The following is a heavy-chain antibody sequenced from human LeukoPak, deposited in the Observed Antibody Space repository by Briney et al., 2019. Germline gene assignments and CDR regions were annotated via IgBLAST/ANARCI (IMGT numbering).Heavy chain of an antibody. Sequence: PSETLSLTCIVSGGSISSYYWSWIRQPPGKGLEWIGYIYYSGNTNYNPSLKSRVTISVDTSNNQFPLKLSSVTAADTAVYYCARHSNYLSGSYVFDYWGQGALVTVSS. D-gene: IGHD1-26*01. CDR1: GGSISSYY. CDR2: IYYSGNT. V-gene: IGHV4-59*08. J-gene: IGHJ4*02. CDR3: ARHSNYLSGSYVFDY.